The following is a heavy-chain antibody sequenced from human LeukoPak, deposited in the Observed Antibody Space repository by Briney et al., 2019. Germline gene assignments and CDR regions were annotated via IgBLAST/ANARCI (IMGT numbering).Heavy chain of an antibody. CDR2: IYYSGST. V-gene: IGHV4-59*01. Sequence: SETPSLTCTVSGGSISSYYWSWIRQPPGKGLEWIGYIYYSGSTNYNPSLKSRVTISVDTSKNQFSMKLSSVTAADTAVYYCARTHYDFWSGYLFFDYWGQGTLVTVSS. J-gene: IGHJ4*02. CDR3: ARTHYDFWSGYLFFDY. D-gene: IGHD3-3*01. CDR1: GGSISSYY.